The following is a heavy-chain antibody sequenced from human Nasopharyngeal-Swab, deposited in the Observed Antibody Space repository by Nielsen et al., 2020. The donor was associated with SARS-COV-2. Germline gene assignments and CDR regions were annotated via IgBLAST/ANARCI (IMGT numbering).Heavy chain of an antibody. D-gene: IGHD3-22*01. Sequence: WVRQAPGQGLEWAGRVIPILATANYAQKFQDRVTITADKATNTAYVELSSLRSEDTAIYYCATIYHFHSGGFSFQYWGQGTLVTVSS. V-gene: IGHV1-69*08. J-gene: IGHJ4*02. CDR3: ATIYHFHSGGFSFQY. CDR2: VIPILATA.